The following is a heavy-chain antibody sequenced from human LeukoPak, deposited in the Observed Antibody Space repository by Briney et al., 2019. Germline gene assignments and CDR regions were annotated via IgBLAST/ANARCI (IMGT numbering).Heavy chain of an antibody. V-gene: IGHV3-7*01. CDR3: ARDTLGEGEDANYAVYYFDY. Sequence: GGSLRLSCAASGFRFNSYWMSWVRQAPGKGLEWVANIKQDGNEKYYADSVKGRFTISRDNGKNSLDLQMNSLRADDTAVYYCARDTLGEGEDANYAVYYFDYWGQGTVVTVSS. D-gene: IGHD4/OR15-4a*01. CDR2: IKQDGNEK. CDR1: GFRFNSYW. J-gene: IGHJ4*02.